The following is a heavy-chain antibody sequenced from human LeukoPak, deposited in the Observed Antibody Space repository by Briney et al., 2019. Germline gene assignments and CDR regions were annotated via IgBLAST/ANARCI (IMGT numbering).Heavy chain of an antibody. CDR2: TRGGDSGT. Sequence: GGSLRLSCAASGFTFSSYAMSWVRQAPGKGLEWVSATRGGDSGTHYADSVKGRFTISRDSSNNTLSLQMNSLRAEDTAVYFCAKDPGLDAFDIWGQGTMVTVSS. CDR1: GFTFSSYA. V-gene: IGHV3-23*01. CDR3: AKDPGLDAFDI. J-gene: IGHJ3*02. D-gene: IGHD3-22*01.